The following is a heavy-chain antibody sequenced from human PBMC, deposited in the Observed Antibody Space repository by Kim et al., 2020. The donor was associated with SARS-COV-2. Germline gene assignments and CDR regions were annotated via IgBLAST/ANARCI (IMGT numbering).Heavy chain of an antibody. J-gene: IGHJ4*02. CDR1: EFTFSDSA. Sequence: GGSLRLSCAASEFTFSDSAMHWVRQASGKGLEWVGRIRSKANSYATAYAASVKGRFTITRDDSKNTAYLQMNSLKTEDTAVYYCTIRIEGVDYWGQGTLVTVSS. CDR3: TIRIEGVDY. CDR2: IRSKANSYAT. V-gene: IGHV3-73*01. D-gene: IGHD3-16*01.